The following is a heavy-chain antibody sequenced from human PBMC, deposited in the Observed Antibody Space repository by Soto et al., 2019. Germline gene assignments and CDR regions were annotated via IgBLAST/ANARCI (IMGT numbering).Heavy chain of an antibody. CDR2: IYWDDDK. V-gene: IGHV2-5*02. CDR3: AHYVSASPAGWFDP. D-gene: IGHD3-10*01. CDR1: GLSLSTSGEA. Sequence: QITLKESGPTLVKPTQTLTLTCSFSGLSLSTSGEAVGWIRQPPGKALEWLALIYWDDDKFFNPTLKTRLTITKDTSKNQVVLTLTNMDPVDTATYSCAHYVSASPAGWFDPWGQGGLVTVSS. J-gene: IGHJ5*02.